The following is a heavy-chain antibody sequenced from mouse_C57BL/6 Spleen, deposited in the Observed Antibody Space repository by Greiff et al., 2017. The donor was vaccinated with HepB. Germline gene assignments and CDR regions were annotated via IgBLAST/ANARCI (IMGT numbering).Heavy chain of an antibody. D-gene: IGHD2-4*01. Sequence: QVQLKESGPELVKPGASVKISCKASGYAFGSSWMNWVKQRPGKGREWIGRFYPGDGDTNYNGKFKGKATLTADKSSSTAYMQLSSLTSEDSAVYFCARFYYDYDFDDWGQGTTLTVSS. J-gene: IGHJ2*01. CDR2: FYPGDGDT. V-gene: IGHV1-82*01. CDR3: ARFYYDYDFDD. CDR1: GYAFGSSW.